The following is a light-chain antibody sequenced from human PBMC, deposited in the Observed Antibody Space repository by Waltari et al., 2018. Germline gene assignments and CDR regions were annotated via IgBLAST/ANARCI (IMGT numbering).Light chain of an antibody. Sequence: EIVLTQSPGTLSLSPGERATLSCRASQSVSSSYLAWYQQKPGQAPRLLIYGASSWATGIPDRFSGSGSGTDFTLTISRLEPEDFAVYYCQQYGSSPLTFGGETKVEIK. CDR1: QSVSSSY. J-gene: IGKJ4*01. V-gene: IGKV3-20*01. CDR3: QQYGSSPLT. CDR2: GAS.